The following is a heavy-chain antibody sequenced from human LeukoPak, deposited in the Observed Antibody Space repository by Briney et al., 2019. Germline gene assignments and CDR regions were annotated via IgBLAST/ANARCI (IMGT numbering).Heavy chain of an antibody. D-gene: IGHD2/OR15-2a*01. Sequence: PSETLSLTCTVSGGSISSYYWSWIRQPPGKGLEWIGYIYYSGSTNYNPSLKSRVTISVDTSKNQFSLKLSSVTAADTAVYYCARFYARGAFDIWGQGTMVTVSS. CDR1: GGSISSYY. J-gene: IGHJ3*02. CDR2: IYYSGST. V-gene: IGHV4-59*01. CDR3: ARFYARGAFDI.